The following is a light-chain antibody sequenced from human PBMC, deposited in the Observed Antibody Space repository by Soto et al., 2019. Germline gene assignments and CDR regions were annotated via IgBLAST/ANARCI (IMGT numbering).Light chain of an antibody. J-gene: IGKJ1*01. V-gene: IGKV3-20*01. CDR2: AAS. CDR3: QQYLTSPKT. Sequence: IVLTQSPGTLSLSPGERATLSCRSSQRISTSSLAWYQQKPGQAPRLLIYAASRRAPGIPERFSGSGSGTDCTLTISRLEPEDVAVYYCQQYLTSPKTLDQGTKVDI. CDR1: QRISTSS.